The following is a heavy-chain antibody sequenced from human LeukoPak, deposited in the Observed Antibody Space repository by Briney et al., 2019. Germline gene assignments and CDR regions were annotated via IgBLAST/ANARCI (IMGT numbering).Heavy chain of an antibody. Sequence: GSSVKVSCTASGFTFTNYYMHWVRHAPGQGLEWVGIINTSASFISYAQTFQGRVTMTRDTSTSTIYMELSSLRSEDTALYYCARDNSADNSWWLDPWGQGTLVTVSS. CDR1: GFTFTNYY. J-gene: IGHJ5*02. V-gene: IGHV1-46*01. D-gene: IGHD1-20*01. CDR3: ARDNSADNSWWLDP. CDR2: INTSASFI.